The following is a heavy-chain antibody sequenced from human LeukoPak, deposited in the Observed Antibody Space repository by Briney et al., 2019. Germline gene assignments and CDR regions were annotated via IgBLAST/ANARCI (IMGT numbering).Heavy chain of an antibody. CDR1: GGSISSGDYY. D-gene: IGHD3-16*01. J-gene: IGHJ6*02. CDR3: ASLAGYFGGYYYYGMDV. Sequence: SETLSLTCAVSGGSISSGDYYWSWIRQPPGKGLEWIGYIYYSGSTYYNPSLKSRVTISVDTSKNQFSLKLSSVTAADTAVYYCASLAGYFGGYYYYGMDVWGQGTTVTVSS. CDR2: IYYSGST. V-gene: IGHV4-30-4*01.